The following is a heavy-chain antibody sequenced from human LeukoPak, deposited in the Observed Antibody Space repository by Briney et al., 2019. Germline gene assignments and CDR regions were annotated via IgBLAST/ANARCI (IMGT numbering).Heavy chain of an antibody. D-gene: IGHD4-23*01. CDR1: GFSFGDYA. CDR2: IRSNAYTGTT. CDR3: AREAGLLRYGHDAFDI. V-gene: IGHV3-49*03. J-gene: IGHJ3*02. Sequence: GGSLRLSCTASGFSFGDYAMSWFRQAPGKGLEWVGFIRSNAYTGTTEYAASVKGRFTISRDDSKSIAYLQMNSLKTEDTAVYYCAREAGLLRYGHDAFDIWGQGTMVTVSS.